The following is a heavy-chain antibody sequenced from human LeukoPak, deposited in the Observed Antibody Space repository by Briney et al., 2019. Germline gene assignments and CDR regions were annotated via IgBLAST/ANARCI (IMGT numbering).Heavy chain of an antibody. CDR1: GYTFSGYY. J-gene: IGHJ3*02. Sequence: ASVKVSCKASGYTFSGYYIHWVRQAPGQGLEWMGWINPNSGGTNYAQKFQGRVTMTRDTSISTVYMEMSRLRYDDTAVYYCARDQGDSSGYSAFDIWGQGTMVTVSS. V-gene: IGHV1-2*02. D-gene: IGHD3-22*01. CDR2: INPNSGGT. CDR3: ARDQGDSSGYSAFDI.